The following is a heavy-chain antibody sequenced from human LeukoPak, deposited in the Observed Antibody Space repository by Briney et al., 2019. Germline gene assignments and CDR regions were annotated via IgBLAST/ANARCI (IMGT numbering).Heavy chain of an antibody. CDR3: ARGRDGYTYDYFDY. Sequence: ASVKVSCKASGYTFTSYDINWVRQATGQGLGWMGWMNPNSGNTGYAQKFQGRVTMTRNTSISTAYMELSSLRSEDTAVYYCARGRDGYTYDYFDYWGQGTLVTVSS. CDR1: GYTFTSYD. J-gene: IGHJ4*02. V-gene: IGHV1-8*01. CDR2: MNPNSGNT. D-gene: IGHD5-24*01.